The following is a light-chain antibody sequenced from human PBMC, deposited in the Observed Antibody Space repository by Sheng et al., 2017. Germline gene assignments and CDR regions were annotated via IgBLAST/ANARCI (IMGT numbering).Light chain of an antibody. CDR1: NIGGKS. CDR3: QLWDTSSDHYV. CDR2: DDS. V-gene: IGLV3-21*03. J-gene: IGLJ1*01. Sequence: SYELTQPPSVSVAPGKTARITCGGNNIGGKSVHWYQQKPGQAPVLVVYDDSDRPSGIPERFSGSTSGNTATLTIRRVEAGDEADYYCQLWDTSSDHYVFGTGTKVTVL.